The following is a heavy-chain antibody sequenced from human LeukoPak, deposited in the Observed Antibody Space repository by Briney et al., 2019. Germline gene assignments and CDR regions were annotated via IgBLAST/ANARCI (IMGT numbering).Heavy chain of an antibody. J-gene: IGHJ3*02. Sequence: GGSLRLSCAASGFTFSSYAMPWVRQAPGKGLEWVVVISYDGSNKYYADSVKGRFTISRDNSKNTLYLQMNSLRAEDTAVYYCAREQHVLLWFGELSRAFDIWGQGTMVTVSS. D-gene: IGHD3-10*01. V-gene: IGHV3-30-3*01. CDR2: ISYDGSNK. CDR3: AREQHVLLWFGELSRAFDI. CDR1: GFTFSSYA.